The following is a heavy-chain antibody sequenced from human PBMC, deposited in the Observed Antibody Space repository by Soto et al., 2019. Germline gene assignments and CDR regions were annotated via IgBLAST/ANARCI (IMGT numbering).Heavy chain of an antibody. CDR3: ARSWDYYDILTDYRRPKYYSYMDV. Sequence: GGSLRLSCAASGFSFSDYYMSWIRQAPGKGLEWVSYISSSGSTIYYADSVKGRFTISRDNAKNSLYLQMNSLRAEDTAVYYCARSWDYYDILTDYRRPKYYSYMDVWGKGTTVTVSS. D-gene: IGHD3-9*01. J-gene: IGHJ6*03. V-gene: IGHV3-11*01. CDR2: ISSSGSTI. CDR1: GFSFSDYY.